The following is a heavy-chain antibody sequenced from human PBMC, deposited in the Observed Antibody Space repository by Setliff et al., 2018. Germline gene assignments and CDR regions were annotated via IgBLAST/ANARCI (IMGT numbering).Heavy chain of an antibody. Sequence: KTSETLSLTCTVSGGSISSGGYYWSWIRQHPGKGLEWIGYIYYSGSTYSNPSLKSRVTISVDTSKNQFSLKLSSVTAADTAVYYCARDNNPGYRGYWGRFDYWGQGTLVTVSS. J-gene: IGHJ4*02. D-gene: IGHD3-16*02. CDR2: IYYSGST. CDR3: ARDNNPGYRGYWGRFDY. V-gene: IGHV4-31*03. CDR1: GGSISSGGYY.